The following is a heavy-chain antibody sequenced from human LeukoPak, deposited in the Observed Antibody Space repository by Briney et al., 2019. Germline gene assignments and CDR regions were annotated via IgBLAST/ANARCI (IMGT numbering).Heavy chain of an antibody. CDR2: IWYDGSNK. V-gene: IGHV3-33*01. Sequence: GSLRLSCAASGFTFSSYGMHWVRQAPGKGLEWVAVIWYDGSNKYYADSVKGRFTISRDNSKNTLYLQMNSLRAEDTAVYHCASLGYSFGYEQPDYWGQGTLVTVSS. D-gene: IGHD5-18*01. CDR3: ASLGYSFGYEQPDY. J-gene: IGHJ4*02. CDR1: GFTFSSYG.